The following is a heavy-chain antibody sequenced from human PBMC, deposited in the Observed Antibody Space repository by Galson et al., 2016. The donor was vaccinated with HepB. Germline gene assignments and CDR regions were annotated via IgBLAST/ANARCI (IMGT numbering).Heavy chain of an antibody. CDR3: ARMEVPAATSPRGFWYFDL. D-gene: IGHD6-25*01. CDR1: S. J-gene: IGHJ2*01. V-gene: IGHV4-30-2*01. CDR2: IYHEGTT. Sequence: SWGWIRQPPGEGLEWIAYIYHEGTTYANPSLKSRVTMSVDKSRNQFPLNLTAVTAADTAVYYCARMEVPAATSPRGFWYFDLWGRGTLVTVSS.